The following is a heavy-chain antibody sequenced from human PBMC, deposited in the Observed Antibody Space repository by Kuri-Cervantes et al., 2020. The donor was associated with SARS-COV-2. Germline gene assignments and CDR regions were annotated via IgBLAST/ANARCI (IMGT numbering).Heavy chain of an antibody. V-gene: IGHV4-34*01. D-gene: IGHD5-12*01. J-gene: IGHJ6*02. Sequence: ESLKISCAVYGGSFSGYYWSWIRQPPGKGLEWIGEINHSGSTNYNPSLKSRVTISVDTSKNQFSLKLSSVTAADTAVYYCARGVVATIKDYYYGMDVWGQGTTVTVSS. CDR3: ARGVVATIKDYYYGMDV. CDR1: GGSFSGYY. CDR2: INHSGST.